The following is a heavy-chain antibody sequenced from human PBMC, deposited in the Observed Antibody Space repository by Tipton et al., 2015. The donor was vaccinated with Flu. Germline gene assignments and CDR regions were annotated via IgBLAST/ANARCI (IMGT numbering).Heavy chain of an antibody. D-gene: IGHD3-10*01. V-gene: IGHV4-38-2*01. CDR2: ISHSGST. CDR1: GDSIGSPYY. Sequence: TLSLTCSVSGDSIGSPYYWGWIRQPPGKGLEWIGSISHSGSTYYKPSLKSRVTISLDTFQNQFSLKLNSVTAADTAVYYCSRSTYYYGSGSSDYWGQGTLVTVSS. J-gene: IGHJ4*02. CDR3: SRSTYYYGSGSSDY.